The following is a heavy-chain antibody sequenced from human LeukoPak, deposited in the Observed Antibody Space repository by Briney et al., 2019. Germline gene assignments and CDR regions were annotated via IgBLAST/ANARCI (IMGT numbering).Heavy chain of an antibody. CDR2: INSDGSST. V-gene: IGHV3-74*01. J-gene: IGHJ4*02. Sequence: GSLRLSCAASGFTFSSYWMHLVRQASGKGLVWVSRINSDGSSTSYADSVKGRFTISRDNAKNTLYLQMNSLRAEDTAVYYCARRLAAASCDYWGQGTLVTVSS. CDR1: GFTFSSYW. D-gene: IGHD6-13*01. CDR3: ARRLAAASCDY.